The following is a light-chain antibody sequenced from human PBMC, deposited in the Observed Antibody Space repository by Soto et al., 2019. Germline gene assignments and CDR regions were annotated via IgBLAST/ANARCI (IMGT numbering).Light chain of an antibody. Sequence: DIVLADSPGSLTSSPGMRVXQSSRASQTVTSNYLAWYQQKPGQAPRLLIYGASTRAAGIPDRFSGSGSGTDFTLTISSLQSDDLATYYCQQYNRYPWTFGQGTKVDNK. CDR1: QTVTSNY. CDR2: GAS. V-gene: IGKV3-20*01. J-gene: IGKJ1*01. CDR3: QQYNRYPWT.